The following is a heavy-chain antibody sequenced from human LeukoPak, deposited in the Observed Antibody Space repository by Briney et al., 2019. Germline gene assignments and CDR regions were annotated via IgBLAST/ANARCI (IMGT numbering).Heavy chain of an antibody. CDR1: GFTFSSYS. D-gene: IGHD6-19*01. V-gene: IGHV3-21*01. Sequence: SGGSLRLSCAASGFTFSSYSMNWVRQAPGKGLEWVSSISSSSSYIYYADSVKGRFTISRDNAKNSLYLQMNSLRAEDTAVYYCALGRIAVNAFDIWGQGTMVTVSS. CDR3: ALGRIAVNAFDI. J-gene: IGHJ3*02. CDR2: ISSSSSYI.